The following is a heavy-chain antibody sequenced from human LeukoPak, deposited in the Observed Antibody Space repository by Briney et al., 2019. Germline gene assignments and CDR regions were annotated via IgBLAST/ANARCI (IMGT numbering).Heavy chain of an antibody. V-gene: IGHV4-39*07. CDR1: GGSISSSSYY. Sequence: PSETLSLTCTVSGGSISSSSYYWGWIRQPPGKGLEWIGSIYYSGSTNYNPSLKSRVTISVDTSKNQFSLKPSSVTAADTAVYYCASVTPELNSNLYYWGQGTLVTVSS. CDR2: IYYSGST. D-gene: IGHD4-11*01. J-gene: IGHJ4*02. CDR3: ASVTPELNSNLYY.